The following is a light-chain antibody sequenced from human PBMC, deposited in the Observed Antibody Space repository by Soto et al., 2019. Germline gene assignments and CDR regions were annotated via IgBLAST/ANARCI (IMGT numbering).Light chain of an antibody. Sequence: QSALTQPASVSGSPGQSITISCTGTSSDVGSYNLVSWYQQHPGKAPKLMIYEVSKRPSGVSNRFSGSKSCNTASLTISVXXXXDXXDYYCCSYAXXXXXXVFGXGT. J-gene: IGLJ2*01. CDR2: EVS. CDR3: CSYAXXXXXXV. CDR1: SSDVGSYNL. V-gene: IGLV2-23*02.